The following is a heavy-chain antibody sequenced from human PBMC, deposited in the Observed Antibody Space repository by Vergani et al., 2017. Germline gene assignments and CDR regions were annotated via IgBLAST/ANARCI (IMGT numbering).Heavy chain of an antibody. CDR2: IYPGDSDT. D-gene: IGHD3-22*01. CDR3: ARHTEYYYDSSGRSPCRYFDL. CDR1: GYSFTSYW. V-gene: IGHV5-51*01. Sequence: EVQLVQSGAEVKKPGESLKISCKGSGYSFTSYWIGWVRQMPGKGLEWMGIIYPGDSDTRYSPSFQGQVTISADKSISTAYLKWSSLKASDTAMYYWARHTEYYYDSSGRSPCRYFDLWGRGTLVTVSS. J-gene: IGHJ2*01.